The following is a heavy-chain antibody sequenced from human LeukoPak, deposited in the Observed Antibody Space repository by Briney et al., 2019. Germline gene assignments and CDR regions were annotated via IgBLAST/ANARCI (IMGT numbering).Heavy chain of an antibody. V-gene: IGHV4-31*03. CDR3: ARGPLDSGYTYFDY. CDR1: GGSISSGGYY. CDR2: IYYSGST. D-gene: IGHD5-12*01. J-gene: IGHJ4*02. Sequence: SQTLSLTCTVSGGSISSGGYYWSWIRQHPGKGLEWIGYIYYSGSTYYNSSLKSRVTISVDTSKNQFSLKLSSVTAADTAVYYCARGPLDSGYTYFDYWGQGTLVSVAS.